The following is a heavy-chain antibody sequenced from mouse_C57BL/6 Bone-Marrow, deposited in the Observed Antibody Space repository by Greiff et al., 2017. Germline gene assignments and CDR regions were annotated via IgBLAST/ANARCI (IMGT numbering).Heavy chain of an antibody. CDR2: ISDGGSYT. Sequence: DVKLQESGGGLVKPGGSLKLSCAASGFTFSSYAMSWVRQTPEKRLEWVATISDGGSYTYYPDNVKGRFTISRDNAKNNLYLQMSHLKSEDTAMYYCARDPITSPYWGQGTTLTVSS. V-gene: IGHV5-4*01. J-gene: IGHJ2*01. D-gene: IGHD1-1*01. CDR1: GFTFSSYA. CDR3: ARDPITSPY.